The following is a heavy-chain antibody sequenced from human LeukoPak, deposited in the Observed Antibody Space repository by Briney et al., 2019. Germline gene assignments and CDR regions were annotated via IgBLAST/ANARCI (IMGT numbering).Heavy chain of an antibody. D-gene: IGHD6-25*01. J-gene: IGHJ3*02. CDR1: GYTFTSYY. CDR2: INPSGGST. V-gene: IGHV1-46*01. Sequence: ASVKVSCKASGYTFTSYYMHWVRQAPGQGLEWMGIINPSGGSTSYAQKFQGRVTMTRDTSTSTVYMELSSLRSEDTAVYCCARDTATGDAFDIWGQGTMATVSS. CDR3: ARDTATGDAFDI.